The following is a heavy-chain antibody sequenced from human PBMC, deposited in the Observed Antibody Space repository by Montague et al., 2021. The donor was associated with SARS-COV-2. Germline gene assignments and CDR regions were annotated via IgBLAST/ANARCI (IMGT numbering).Heavy chain of an antibody. CDR3: ARVGVGTMVRGVIPAYYYYGMDV. Sequence: SETLSLTCTVSGGSITSYYWSWIRQPAGKGLEWIGRIYTSGSTNYNPSLKSRVAISVDTSKNQFSLKLSSVTAADTAVYYCARVGVGTMVRGVIPAYYYYGMDVWGQGTTVTVSS. V-gene: IGHV4-4*07. J-gene: IGHJ6*02. D-gene: IGHD3-10*01. CDR2: IYTSGST. CDR1: GGSITSYY.